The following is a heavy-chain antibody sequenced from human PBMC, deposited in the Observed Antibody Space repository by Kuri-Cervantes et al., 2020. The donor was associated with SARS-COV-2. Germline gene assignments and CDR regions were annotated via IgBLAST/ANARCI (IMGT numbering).Heavy chain of an antibody. D-gene: IGHD3-9*01. Sequence: SQTLSLTCGVSGDPISSVGYSWNWIRQPPGKGLEWIGYNYHSGATLYNPSVKSRVTMSIDKSKNQYSLKLRSVTASDTAVYYCARDRYFDYFRVNFFDYLGQGSLVTVSS. V-gene: IGHV4-30-2*01. CDR1: GDPISSVGYS. CDR3: ARDRYFDYFRVNFFDY. CDR2: NYHSGAT. J-gene: IGHJ4*02.